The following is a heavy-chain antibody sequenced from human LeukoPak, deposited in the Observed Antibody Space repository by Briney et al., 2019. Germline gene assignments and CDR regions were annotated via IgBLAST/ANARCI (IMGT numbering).Heavy chain of an antibody. V-gene: IGHV3-23*01. Sequence: PGGSLRLSCVASGFTFSDYAMSWVRQAPGKGLEWVSGISDSGGSTYYADSVKGRCTISRDNSKNTVSLQMINLRAEDTAVYFCARHDSFIPYWGQGTLVTVTS. J-gene: IGHJ4*02. D-gene: IGHD3-16*02. CDR1: GFTFSDYA. CDR2: ISDSGGST. CDR3: ARHDSFIPY.